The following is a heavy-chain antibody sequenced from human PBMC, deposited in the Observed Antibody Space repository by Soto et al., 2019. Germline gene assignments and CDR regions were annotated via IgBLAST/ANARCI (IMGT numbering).Heavy chain of an antibody. V-gene: IGHV4-30-4*01. CDR2: IHSSGSI. Sequence: SETLSLTCTASGGSISRDDYYWSWIRRAPGRGLEWIGYIHSSGSIYYNPSLKSRATMSIDTAGNQFSLKVSSVTVADTAVYYCARDLDGLHDDTSGPFPRPGWGQGTLVTVSS. CDR1: GGSISRDDYY. CDR3: ARDLDGLHDDTSGPFPRPG. J-gene: IGHJ1*01. D-gene: IGHD3-22*01.